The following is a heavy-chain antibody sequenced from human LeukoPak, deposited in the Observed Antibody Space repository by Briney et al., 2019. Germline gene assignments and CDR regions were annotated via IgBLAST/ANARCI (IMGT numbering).Heavy chain of an antibody. J-gene: IGHJ4*02. CDR3: ARAHYYDSSGENYYFDY. V-gene: IGHV3-23*01. CDR1: GFTFSSYA. Sequence: PGGSLRLSCAASGFTFSSYAMSWVRQAPGKGLEWVSAISGSGGSTYYADSVKGRFTISRDNSKNTLYLQMNSLRAEDTAVYYCARAHYYDSSGENYYFDYWGQGTLVTVSS. CDR2: ISGSGGST. D-gene: IGHD3-22*01.